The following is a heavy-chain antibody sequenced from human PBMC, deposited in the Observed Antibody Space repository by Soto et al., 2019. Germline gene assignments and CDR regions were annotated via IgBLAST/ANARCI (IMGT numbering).Heavy chain of an antibody. Sequence: PGGSLRLSCAASGFTLSSYAMSWVRQAPGKGLEWVAFISGTGANTYYADSVEGRFTVSRDNSKNTLSLQMNSLRAEDTATYYCARDGYNYIPFDNWGHGTMVTVSS. D-gene: IGHD5-12*01. CDR1: GFTLSSYA. CDR2: ISGTGANT. J-gene: IGHJ3*02. V-gene: IGHV3-23*01. CDR3: ARDGYNYIPFDN.